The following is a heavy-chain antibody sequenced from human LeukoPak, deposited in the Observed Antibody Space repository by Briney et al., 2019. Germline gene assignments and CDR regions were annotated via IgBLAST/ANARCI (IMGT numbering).Heavy chain of an antibody. D-gene: IGHD2-2*01. CDR1: GGSFSGYY. J-gene: IGHJ3*02. Sequence: SETLSLTCAVYGGSFSGYYWGWIRQPPGKGLEWIGSMSYSGDTYYRASLKSRVTISVDTSKNQFSLNLTSVTAADTAVYFCASNPTSSLLRGHASDIWGQGTLVTVSS. CDR3: ASNPTSSLLRGHASDI. V-gene: IGHV4-34*01. CDR2: MSYSGDT.